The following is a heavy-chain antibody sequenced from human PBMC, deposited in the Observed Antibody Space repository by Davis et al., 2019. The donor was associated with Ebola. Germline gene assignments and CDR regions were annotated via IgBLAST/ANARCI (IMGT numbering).Heavy chain of an antibody. D-gene: IGHD3-16*01. CDR3: ARGGRTADY. J-gene: IGHJ4*02. V-gene: IGHV4-59*01. CDR1: AGSISSYY. Sequence: SETLSLTCTLAAGSISSYYWSWIRQPPGKGLEWIGYIYYSGSTNYNPSLKSRVTISVDTSKNQFSLKLSSVTAAETAVYYCARGGRTADYWGQGTLVTVSS. CDR2: IYYSGST.